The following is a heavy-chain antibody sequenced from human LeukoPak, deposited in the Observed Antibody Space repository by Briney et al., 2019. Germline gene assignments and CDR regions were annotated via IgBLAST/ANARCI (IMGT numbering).Heavy chain of an antibody. CDR2: INSDGSST. CDR3: ARELGRKSSGYVDY. D-gene: IGHD3-22*01. V-gene: IGHV3-74*01. CDR1: GFTFSSYW. Sequence: GGSLRPSCAPSGFTFSSYWMHWVRQAPGKGLLWVSRINSDGSSTSYADSVKGRFTISRDNAKNTLYLQLTSLRAEDTAVYYCARELGRKSSGYVDYWGQGTLVTFSS. J-gene: IGHJ4*02.